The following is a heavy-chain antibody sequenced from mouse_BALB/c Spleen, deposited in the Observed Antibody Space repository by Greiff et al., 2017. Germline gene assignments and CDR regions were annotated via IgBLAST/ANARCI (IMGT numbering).Heavy chain of an antibody. Sequence: VQRVESGAELARPGASVKLSCKASGYTFTSYWMQWVKQRPGQGLEWIGAIYPGDGDTRYTQKFKGKATLTADKSSSTAYMQLSSLASEDSAVYYCAREGTGGFAYWGQGTLVTVSA. CDR1: GYTFTSYW. V-gene: IGHV1-87*01. CDR2: IYPGDGDT. CDR3: AREGTGGFAY. J-gene: IGHJ3*01.